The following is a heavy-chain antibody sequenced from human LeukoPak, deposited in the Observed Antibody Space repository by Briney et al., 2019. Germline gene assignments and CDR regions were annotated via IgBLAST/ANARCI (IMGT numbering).Heavy chain of an antibody. Sequence: GGSLRLSCAASGFTFSNAWMSWVRQAPGKGLEWVGRIKSKTDGGTTDYAAPVKGRFTISRDDSKNTLYLQMNSLKTEDTAVYYCTTDFFGSGWFGYYYYGMDVWGQGTTVTVSS. J-gene: IGHJ6*02. CDR1: GFTFSNAW. V-gene: IGHV3-15*01. CDR2: IKSKTDGGTT. CDR3: TTDFFGSGWFGYYYYGMDV. D-gene: IGHD6-19*01.